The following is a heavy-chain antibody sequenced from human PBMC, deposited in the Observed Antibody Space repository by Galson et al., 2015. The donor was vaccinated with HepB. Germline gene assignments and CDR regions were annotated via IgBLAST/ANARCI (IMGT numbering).Heavy chain of an antibody. Sequence: SLRLSCAASGFTFDDYGMSWVRQAPGKGLEWVSGINWNGGSTGYADSVKGRFTISRDNAKNSLYLQMNSLRAEDTALYYCAREPLYSSSWPGWFDPWGQGTLVTVSS. J-gene: IGHJ5*02. V-gene: IGHV3-20*04. D-gene: IGHD6-13*01. CDR2: INWNGGST. CDR1: GFTFDDYG. CDR3: AREPLYSSSWPGWFDP.